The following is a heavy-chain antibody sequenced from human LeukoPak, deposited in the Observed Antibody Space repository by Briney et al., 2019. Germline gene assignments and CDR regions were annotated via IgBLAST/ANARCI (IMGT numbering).Heavy chain of an antibody. J-gene: IGHJ4*02. D-gene: IGHD6-13*01. CDR3: ARTLYIAAAPGGLDY. V-gene: IGHV1-2*02. CDR1: GYTFTDYY. Sequence: ASVKVSCKASGYTFTDYYIHWVRQAPGQGLEWMGWINPKNAATNYAQKFQGRVTMTRDTSSGTVYMELSSLSSDDTAVYYCARTLYIAAAPGGLDYWGQGTLVTVSS. CDR2: INPKNAAT.